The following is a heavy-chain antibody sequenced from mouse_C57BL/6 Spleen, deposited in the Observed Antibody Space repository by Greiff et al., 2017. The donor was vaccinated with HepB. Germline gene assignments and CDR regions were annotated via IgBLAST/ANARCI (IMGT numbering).Heavy chain of an antibody. CDR1: GYTFTNYW. J-gene: IGHJ2*01. Sequence: QVHVKQSGAELVRPGTSVKMSCKASGYTFTNYWIGWAKQRPGHGLEWIGDIYPGGGYTNYNEKFKGKATLTADKSSSTAYMQFSSLTSEDSAIYYCARKDYYGSSYFDYWGQGTTLTVSS. CDR2: IYPGGGYT. D-gene: IGHD1-1*01. CDR3: ARKDYYGSSYFDY. V-gene: IGHV1-63*01.